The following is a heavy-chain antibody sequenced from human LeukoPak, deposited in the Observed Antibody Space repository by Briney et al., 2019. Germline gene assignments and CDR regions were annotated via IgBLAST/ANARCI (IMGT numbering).Heavy chain of an antibody. Sequence: ASVKVSCKASGYTFTSYGISWVRQAPGQGLEWMGIINPSGGSTSYAQKFQGRVTMTRDTSTSTVYMELSSLRSEDTAVYYCARPNCSSTSCYTPMHYGMDVWGQGTTVTVSS. CDR1: GYTFTSYG. CDR2: INPSGGST. J-gene: IGHJ6*02. V-gene: IGHV1-46*01. CDR3: ARPNCSSTSCYTPMHYGMDV. D-gene: IGHD2-2*01.